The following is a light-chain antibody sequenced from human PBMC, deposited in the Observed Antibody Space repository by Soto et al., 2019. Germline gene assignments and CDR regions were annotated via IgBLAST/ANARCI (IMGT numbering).Light chain of an antibody. CDR2: VGTGGIVG. J-gene: IGLJ2*01. V-gene: IGLV9-49*01. Sequence: QAVVTQPPSASASLGASVTLTCTLSSGYSKYKVDWYQQRPGKGPRFVMRVGTGGIVGSKGDGIPDRFSVLGSGLNRYLTINNIQEEDESDYHCGADHGSGSNFLVVFGGGTQLTVL. CDR1: SGYSKYK. CDR3: GADHGSGSNFLVV.